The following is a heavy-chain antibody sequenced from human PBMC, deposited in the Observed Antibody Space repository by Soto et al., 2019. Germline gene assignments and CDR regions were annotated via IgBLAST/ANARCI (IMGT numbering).Heavy chain of an antibody. CDR3: ARFFTEVTPFDY. J-gene: IGHJ4*02. Sequence: GGSLRLSCAASGFTFSDYYMSWIRQAPGKGLEWVSYISSSGSTIYYADSVKGRFTISRDNAKNSLYLQMNSLRAEDMAVYYCARFFTEVTPFDYWGQGTLVTVSS. CDR2: ISSSGSTI. D-gene: IGHD2-21*02. V-gene: IGHV3-11*01. CDR1: GFTFSDYY.